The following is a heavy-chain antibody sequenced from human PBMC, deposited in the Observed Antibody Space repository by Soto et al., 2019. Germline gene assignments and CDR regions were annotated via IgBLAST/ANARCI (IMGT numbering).Heavy chain of an antibody. Sequence: EVQLLESGGGLVQPGGSLRLACAASGFTFSSYAMSWVRQAPGKGLEWVSAISGSGGSTYYADSVKGRFTISRDNSKNTLYLQMNSLRADDTAVYYCAKAVSVRESPYYYYSRPGGFGMDVCGQGTTVTVSS. D-gene: IGHD3-22*01. CDR3: AKAVSVRESPYYYYSRPGGFGMDV. CDR1: GFTFSSYA. CDR2: ISGSGGST. V-gene: IGHV3-23*01. J-gene: IGHJ6*02.